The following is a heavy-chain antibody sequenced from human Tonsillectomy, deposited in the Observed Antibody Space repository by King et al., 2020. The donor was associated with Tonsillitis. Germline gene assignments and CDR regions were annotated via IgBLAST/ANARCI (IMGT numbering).Heavy chain of an antibody. J-gene: IGHJ6*02. D-gene: IGHD2/OR15-2a*01. CDR1: GFTFSSYS. CDR3: ARDVTANLSITPSGLRGMDV. CDR2: ISSSSSYI. V-gene: IGHV3-21*01. Sequence: VQLVESGGGLVKPGGSLRLSCAASGFTFSSYSMNWVRQAPGKGLEWVSSISSSSSYIYYADSVKGRFTISRDNAKNSLYLQMNSLRGEDTAVYYCARDVTANLSITPSGLRGMDVWGQGTTVTVSS.